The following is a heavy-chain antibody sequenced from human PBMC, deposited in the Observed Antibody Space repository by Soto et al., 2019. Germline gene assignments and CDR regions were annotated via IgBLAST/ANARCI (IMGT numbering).Heavy chain of an antibody. V-gene: IGHV1-18*01. CDR3: ASVRDPFGYSYRYDY. CDR2: ISAYNGNT. J-gene: IGHJ4*02. D-gene: IGHD5-18*01. CDR1: GYTFTSYG. Sequence: VSVKVSCKASGYTFTSYGISWVRQAPGQGLEWMGWISAYNGNTNYAQQLQGRVTMTTDTSTSTAYMELRSLRCDDSAVYYWASVRDPFGYSYRYDYWGQGTLVTVSS.